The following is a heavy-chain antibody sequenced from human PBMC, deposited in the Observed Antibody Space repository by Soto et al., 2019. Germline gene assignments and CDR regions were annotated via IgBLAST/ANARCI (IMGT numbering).Heavy chain of an antibody. CDR2: IYYSGST. CDR1: GGSVSSGSYY. Sequence: QVQLQESGPGLVKPSETLSLTCTVSGGSVSSGSYYWSWIRQPPGKGLEWIGYIYYSGSTNYNPSLKSRVTISVDTSKNLFSLKLSSVTAADTAVYYCARAYCGGDCYLGDFSWFDPWGQGTLVTVSS. J-gene: IGHJ5*02. D-gene: IGHD2-21*02. CDR3: ARAYCGGDCYLGDFSWFDP. V-gene: IGHV4-61*01.